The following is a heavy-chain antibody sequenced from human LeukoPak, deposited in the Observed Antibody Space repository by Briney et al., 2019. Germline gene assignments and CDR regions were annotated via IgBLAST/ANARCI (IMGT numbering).Heavy chain of an antibody. J-gene: IGHJ4*02. D-gene: IGHD3-10*01. Sequence: ASVKVSCKASGYTFTSYGISWVRQAPGQGLEWMGGISAYNGNTNYAQKLQGRVTMTTDTSTSTAYIELRSLRSDDTAVYYCASDDRLLWFGEIHPFDYWGQGTLVTVSS. CDR1: GYTFTSYG. CDR2: ISAYNGNT. V-gene: IGHV1-18*01. CDR3: ASDDRLLWFGEIHPFDY.